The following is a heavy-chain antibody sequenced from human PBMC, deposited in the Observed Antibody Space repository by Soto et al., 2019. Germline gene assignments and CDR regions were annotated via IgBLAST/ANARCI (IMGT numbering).Heavy chain of an antibody. J-gene: IGHJ6*02. CDR1: GGSISSNKW. V-gene: IGHV4-4*02. D-gene: IGHD2-2*01. CDR2: IYHSGST. Sequence: QVQLQESGPGLVKPSETLSLTCAVYGGSISSNKWWSWVRQPPGKALEWIGEIYHSGSTNYNPFLKSRVTISLDKSNNQFSLKLTSVPAADSAVYYCARDDHIVVVPTSLGAMDVWGQGTTVTVSS. CDR3: ARDDHIVVVPTSLGAMDV.